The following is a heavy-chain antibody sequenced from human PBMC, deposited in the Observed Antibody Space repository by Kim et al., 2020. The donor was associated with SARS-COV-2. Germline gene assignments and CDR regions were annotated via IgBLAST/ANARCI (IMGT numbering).Heavy chain of an antibody. CDR3: ARGSRGAFDI. J-gene: IGHJ3*02. CDR2: ST. V-gene: IGHV4-61*02. Sequence: STNSNPSLKSRVTISVDTSKNQFSLKLSSVTAADTAVYYCARGSRGAFDIWGQGTMVTVSS. D-gene: IGHD3-10*01.